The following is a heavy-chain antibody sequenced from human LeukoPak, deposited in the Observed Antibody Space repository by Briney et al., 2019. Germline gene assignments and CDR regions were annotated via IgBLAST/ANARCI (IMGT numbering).Heavy chain of an antibody. CDR1: GYTFTGYY. V-gene: IGHV1-2*02. CDR2: INPNSGGT. D-gene: IGHD3-22*01. Sequence: ASVKVSCKASGYTFTGYYMHWVRQAPGQGLEWMGWINPNSGGTNYAQKFQGRVTMTRDTSISTAYMELSRLRSDDTAVYYCARGSYYYDSSGYSNKYNWFDPWGQGTLVTVSS. CDR3: ARGSYYYDSSGYSNKYNWFDP. J-gene: IGHJ5*02.